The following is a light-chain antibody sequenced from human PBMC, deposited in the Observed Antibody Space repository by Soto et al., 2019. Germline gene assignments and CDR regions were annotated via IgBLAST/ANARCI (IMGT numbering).Light chain of an antibody. CDR3: QQYDNSVLT. Sequence: EIVLTQSPGTLSLSPGERATLSCRASQSVSSSYLAWYQQKPGQAPRLLIYGASSRVTGIPDRFSGSGSGTDFTLTISRLEPEDFALYYCQQYDNSVLTFGGGTKVDIK. V-gene: IGKV3-20*01. CDR1: QSVSSSY. J-gene: IGKJ4*01. CDR2: GAS.